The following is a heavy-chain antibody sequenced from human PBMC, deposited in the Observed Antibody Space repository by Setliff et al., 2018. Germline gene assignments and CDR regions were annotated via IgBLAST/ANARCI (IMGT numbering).Heavy chain of an antibody. J-gene: IGHJ4*02. Sequence: SETLSLTCVVSNHSVSSDYYWGWVRQSPVKGLEWIGNIYHTGKTYYNPSLKSRVTISIDTSKNYFSLRLTSVTAADTALYFCARVRNDYPYYIDSWGQGTLVTVSS. CDR2: IYHTGKT. CDR1: NHSVSSDYY. D-gene: IGHD4-17*01. V-gene: IGHV4-38-2*01. CDR3: ARVRNDYPYYIDS.